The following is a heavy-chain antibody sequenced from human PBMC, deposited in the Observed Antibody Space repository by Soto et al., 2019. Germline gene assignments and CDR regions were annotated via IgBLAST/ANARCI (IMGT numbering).Heavy chain of an antibody. Sequence: EVQLVESGGGLVQPGGSLRLSCAASGFTFSSYSMNWVRQAPGKGLEWVSYISSSSSTIYYADSVKGRFTISRDNAKNSLYLQMNSLRDEDTAVNYCARDRLFPSAVTYGAEYFQHWGQGTLVTVSS. D-gene: IGHD4-17*01. CDR2: ISSSSSTI. V-gene: IGHV3-48*02. CDR3: ARDRLFPSAVTYGAEYFQH. CDR1: GFTFSSYS. J-gene: IGHJ1*01.